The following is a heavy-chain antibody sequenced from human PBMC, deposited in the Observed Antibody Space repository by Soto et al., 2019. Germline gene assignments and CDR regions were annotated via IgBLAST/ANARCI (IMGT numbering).Heavy chain of an antibody. J-gene: IGHJ4*02. Sequence: SVKVSCKASGGTFSSYTISWVRQAPGQGLEWMGRIIPILGIANYAQKFQGRVTITADKSTSTAYMELSSLRSEDTAVYYCARDPPNSDGDLDYFDYWGQGTLVTVSS. CDR2: IIPILGIA. V-gene: IGHV1-69*04. CDR3: ARDPPNSDGDLDYFDY. D-gene: IGHD3-10*01. CDR1: GGTFSSYT.